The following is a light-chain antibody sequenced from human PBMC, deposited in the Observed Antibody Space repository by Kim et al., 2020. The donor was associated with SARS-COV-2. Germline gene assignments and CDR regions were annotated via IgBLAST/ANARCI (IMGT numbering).Light chain of an antibody. CDR1: QDIRSN. CDR3: HQYNSYPRT. V-gene: IGKV1-16*01. Sequence: DIQMTQSPSSLSASVGDRVTITCRASQDIRSNLAWFQQKPGRAPKSVIYAASSLQSGAPSRFSGGGSGTEFTLTISSLQADDSATYYCHQYNSYPRTFGQGTKVDIK. CDR2: AAS. J-gene: IGKJ1*01.